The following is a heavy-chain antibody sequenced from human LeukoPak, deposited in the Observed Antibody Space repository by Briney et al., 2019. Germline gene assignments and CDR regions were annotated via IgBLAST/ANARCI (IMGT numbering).Heavy chain of an antibody. J-gene: IGHJ4*02. CDR1: GFTFTTYG. CDR2: IGGSGTGT. V-gene: IGHV3-23*01. Sequence: GGTLRLSCSASGFTFTTYGMNWVRQAPGKGLEWVSGIGGSGTGTYYADSVKGRFTISRDNSKNTVYLQMNSLRAEDTAVYYCAKDLGGSSWWGQGTLVTVSS. CDR3: AKDLGGSSW. D-gene: IGHD1-26*01.